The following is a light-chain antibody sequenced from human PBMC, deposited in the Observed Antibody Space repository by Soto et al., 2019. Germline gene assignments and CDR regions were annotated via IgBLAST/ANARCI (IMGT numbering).Light chain of an antibody. V-gene: IGKV1-27*01. Sequence: DIQMTQSPTSLSASVGDRVTITCRASQGIRNFVAWYQQKPGKAPKLLIYAASTLQSGVPSRFSGSGSGTVFPLTINSLQPEYVATYSCQKYSSVPVFGPGTKVQIK. CDR3: QKYSSVPV. CDR1: QGIRNF. CDR2: AAS. J-gene: IGKJ3*01.